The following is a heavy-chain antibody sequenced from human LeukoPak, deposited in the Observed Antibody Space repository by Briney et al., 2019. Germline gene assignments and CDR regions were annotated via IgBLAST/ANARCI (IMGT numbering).Heavy chain of an antibody. CDR3: ARLVVEEANFDY. D-gene: IGHD2-15*01. CDR2: IYHSGST. J-gene: IGHJ4*02. V-gene: IGHV4-30-2*01. Sequence: MPSETLSLTCAVSGGSISSGGYSWSWIRQPPGKGLEWIGYIYHSGSTYYNPSLKSRVTISVDRSKNQFSLKLSSVTAADTAVYYCARLVVEEANFDYWGQGTLVTVSS. CDR1: GGSISSGGYS.